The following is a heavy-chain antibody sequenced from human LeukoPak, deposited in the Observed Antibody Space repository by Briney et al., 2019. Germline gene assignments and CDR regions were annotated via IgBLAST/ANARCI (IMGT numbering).Heavy chain of an antibody. CDR3: ARGDGPTSNYYGSGSSTLYYYYGMDV. J-gene: IGHJ6*02. CDR2: VSIYNGNT. Sequence: EASVKVSCKASGYTFTSYGISWVRQAPGQGLAWVGWVSIYNGNTNYSQKLQGRVTMTTDTSTSTAYMELRSLRSDDTAVYYCARGDGPTSNYYGSGSSTLYYYYGMDVWGQGTTVTVSS. D-gene: IGHD3-10*01. V-gene: IGHV1-18*01. CDR1: GYTFTSYG.